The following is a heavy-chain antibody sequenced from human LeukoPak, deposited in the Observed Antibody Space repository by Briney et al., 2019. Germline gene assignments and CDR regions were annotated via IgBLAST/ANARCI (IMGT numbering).Heavy chain of an antibody. Sequence: PGGSLRFSCAASGFTFSSYEMNWVRQAPGKGLGWISYISSSGSTIYYADSVKGRFTISRDNAKNSLYLQMNGLRAEDTAVYYCSRESSGWNENYWGQGTLVTVSS. CDR1: GFTFSSYE. V-gene: IGHV3-48*03. J-gene: IGHJ4*02. CDR3: SRESSGWNENY. CDR2: ISSSGSTI. D-gene: IGHD6-19*01.